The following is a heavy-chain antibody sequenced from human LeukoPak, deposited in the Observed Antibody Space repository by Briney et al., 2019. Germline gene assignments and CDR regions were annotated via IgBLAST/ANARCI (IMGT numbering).Heavy chain of an antibody. CDR2: IHYSGST. Sequence: PETLSLTCSVSGGSITSHLWSWIRQPPGKGLEWIGYIHYSGSTNYNPSLKSRVTISPDTSKNQLFLKLNSVTAADTAVYYCARLVWLGESPGSWFDSWGQGTLVTVSS. J-gene: IGHJ5*01. V-gene: IGHV4-59*11. D-gene: IGHD3-10*01. CDR1: GGSITSHL. CDR3: ARLVWLGESPGSWFDS.